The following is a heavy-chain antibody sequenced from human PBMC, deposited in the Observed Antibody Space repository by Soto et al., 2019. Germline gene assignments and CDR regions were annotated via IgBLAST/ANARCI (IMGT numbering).Heavy chain of an antibody. CDR1: GGTFSSYA. CDR3: ASKTIEGGLRFLEWSPPYYYYGMDV. D-gene: IGHD3-3*01. J-gene: IGHJ6*02. V-gene: IGHV1-69*06. Sequence: SVKVSCKASGGTFSSYAISWVRQAPGQGLEWMGGIIPIFGTANYAQKFQGRVTITADKSTSTAYMELSSLRSEDTAVYYCASKTIEGGLRFLEWSPPYYYYGMDVWGQGTTVTVSS. CDR2: IIPIFGTA.